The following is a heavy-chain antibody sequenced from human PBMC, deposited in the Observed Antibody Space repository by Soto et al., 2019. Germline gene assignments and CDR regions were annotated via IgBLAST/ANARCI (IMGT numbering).Heavy chain of an antibody. V-gene: IGHV3-23*01. Sequence: GGSLRLSCAASGFTFSSYAMSWVRQAPGKGLEWVSAISGSGGSTYYADSVKGRFTISRDNSKNTLYLQMNSLRAEDTAVYYCAKDPKARDIVVPVWVDYWGQGTLVTVSS. CDR2: ISGSGGST. J-gene: IGHJ4*02. CDR1: GFTFSSYA. D-gene: IGHD2-2*01. CDR3: AKDPKARDIVVPVWVDY.